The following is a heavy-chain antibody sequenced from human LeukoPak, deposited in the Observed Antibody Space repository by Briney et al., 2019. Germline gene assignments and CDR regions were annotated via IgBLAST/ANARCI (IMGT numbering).Heavy chain of an antibody. V-gene: IGHV4-34*01. CDR3: ARAEPTFDFWSGFDY. CDR1: GGSFSGYY. Sequence: PSETLSLTCAVYGGSFSGYYWSWIRQPPGKGLEWIGEINHSGSTNYNPSLKSRVTISVDTSKNQSSLKLSSVTAADTAVYYCARAEPTFDFWSGFDYWGQGTLVTVSS. J-gene: IGHJ4*02. CDR2: INHSGST. D-gene: IGHD3-3*01.